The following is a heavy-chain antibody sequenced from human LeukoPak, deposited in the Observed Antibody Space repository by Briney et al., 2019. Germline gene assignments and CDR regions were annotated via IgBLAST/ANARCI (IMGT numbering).Heavy chain of an antibody. CDR2: ISYDGSNK. D-gene: IGHD5-18*01. Sequence: PGGSLRLSCAASGFTFSSYAMSWVRQAPGKGLEWVAVISYDGSNKYYADSVKGRFTISRDNSKNTLYLQMNSLRAEDTAVYYCARDYSYTWDYWGQGTLVTVSS. CDR3: ARDYSYTWDY. J-gene: IGHJ4*02. CDR1: GFTFSSYA. V-gene: IGHV3-30*04.